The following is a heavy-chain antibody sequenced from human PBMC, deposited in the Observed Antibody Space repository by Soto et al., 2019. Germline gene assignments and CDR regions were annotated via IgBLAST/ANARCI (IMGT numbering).Heavy chain of an antibody. CDR3: ARDEAYYYGSGSHGVNY. J-gene: IGHJ4*02. D-gene: IGHD3-10*01. CDR2: IWYDGSNK. Sequence: QVQLVESGGGVVQPGRSLRLSCAASGFTFSSYGMHWVRQAPGKGLEWVAVIWYDGSNKYYADSVKGRFTISRDNSKNTLYLQMNSLRAEDTAVYYCARDEAYYYGSGSHGVNYWGQGTLVTVSS. CDR1: GFTFSSYG. V-gene: IGHV3-33*01.